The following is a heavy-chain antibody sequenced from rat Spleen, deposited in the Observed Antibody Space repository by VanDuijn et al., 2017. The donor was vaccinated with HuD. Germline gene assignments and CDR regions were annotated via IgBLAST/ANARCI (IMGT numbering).Heavy chain of an antibody. D-gene: IGHD1-12*01. V-gene: IGHV2-4*01. J-gene: IGHJ2*01. CDR2: IWSGGST. CDR1: GFSLTSYG. Sequence: QVQLKESGPGLVQPSQTLSLTCSVSGFSLTSYGVSWVRQPPGKGLEWIGAIWSGGSTAYNSLLKSRLSISRDTSKSQVFLKMYSLQTEDTATYYCVRANRESYAHFDYWGQGVMVTVSS. CDR3: VRANRESYAHFDY.